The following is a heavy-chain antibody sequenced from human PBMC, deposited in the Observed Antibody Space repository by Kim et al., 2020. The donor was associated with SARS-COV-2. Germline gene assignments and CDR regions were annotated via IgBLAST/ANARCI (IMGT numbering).Heavy chain of an antibody. D-gene: IGHD4-17*01. Sequence: GGSLRLSCAASDFTLTNHWMTWIRQAPGKGLEWLANIKDDGTETHYVESVRGRFTISRDNAKTSLYLQISGLRVEDTATYYCAGGHYGAAHWGRGTLVTV. V-gene: IGHV3-7*01. CDR1: DFTLTNHW. J-gene: IGHJ4*02. CDR2: IKDDGTET. CDR3: AGGHYGAAH.